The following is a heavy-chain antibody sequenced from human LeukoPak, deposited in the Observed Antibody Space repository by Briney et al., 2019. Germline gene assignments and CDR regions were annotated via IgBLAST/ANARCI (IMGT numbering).Heavy chain of an antibody. Sequence: GGSLRLSCAASGFTFSSYDMHWVRQATGKRLEWVSAIGIAGDTYYPVSVKGRFTISRDNAKNSLYLQMTSLTAGDTALYYCARDWFTRLGELSPDRAFDYWGQGTLVTVSS. CDR3: ARDWFTRLGELSPDRAFDY. CDR1: GFTFSSYD. CDR2: IGIAGDT. D-gene: IGHD3-16*02. V-gene: IGHV3-13*01. J-gene: IGHJ4*02.